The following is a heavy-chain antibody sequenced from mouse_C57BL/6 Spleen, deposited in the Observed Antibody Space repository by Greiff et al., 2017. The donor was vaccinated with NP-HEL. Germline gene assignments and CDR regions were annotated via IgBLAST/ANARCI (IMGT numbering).Heavy chain of an antibody. V-gene: IGHV1-82*01. D-gene: IGHD1-1*01. CDR1: GYAFSSSW. Sequence: QVQLKESGPELVKPGASVKFSCKASGYAFSSSWMNWVKQRPGQGLEWIGRIYPGDGDTNYNGKFKGKATLTADKSSSTAYMQLSSLTSEDSAVYFYASSRYYGSSPQYFDVWGTGTAVTVSS. CDR3: ASSRYYGSSPQYFDV. CDR2: IYPGDGDT. J-gene: IGHJ1*03.